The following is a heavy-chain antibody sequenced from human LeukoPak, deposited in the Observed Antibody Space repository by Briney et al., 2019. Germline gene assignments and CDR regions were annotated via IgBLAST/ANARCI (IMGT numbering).Heavy chain of an antibody. Sequence: PSETLSLTCTVSGGSISSSGYYWGWIRQPPGKGLEWIGNIYYSGSTYYNPSLKSRVTISIDTSKNQFSLHLRSVTAADTAVYYCARRETYYHGSGSYYPFDYWGQGTLVTVSS. CDR3: ARRETYYHGSGSYYPFDY. J-gene: IGHJ4*02. CDR1: GGSISSSGYY. D-gene: IGHD3-10*01. V-gene: IGHV4-39*01. CDR2: IYYSGST.